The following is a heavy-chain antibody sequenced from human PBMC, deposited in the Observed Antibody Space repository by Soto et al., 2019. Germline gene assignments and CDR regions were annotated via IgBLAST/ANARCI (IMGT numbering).Heavy chain of an antibody. D-gene: IGHD6-13*01. Sequence: QLQLQESGPGLVKPSETLSLTCTVSGGSISSSSYYWGWIRQPPGKGLEWIGSIYYSGSTYYNPSLKSRVTISVDTSKNQFSLKLSSVTAADTAVYYCARHAPGEQQLVRWMNWFDPWGQGTLVTVSS. CDR2: IYYSGST. J-gene: IGHJ5*02. CDR1: GGSISSSSYY. V-gene: IGHV4-39*01. CDR3: ARHAPGEQQLVRWMNWFDP.